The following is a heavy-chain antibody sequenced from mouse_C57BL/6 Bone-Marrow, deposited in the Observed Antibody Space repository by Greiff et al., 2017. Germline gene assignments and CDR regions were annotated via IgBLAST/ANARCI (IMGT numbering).Heavy chain of an antibody. J-gene: IGHJ1*03. Sequence: EVMLVESGGGLVKPGGSLKLSCAASGFTFSSYAMSWVRQTPEKRLEWVATISDGGSYTYYPENVKGRFTISRDNAKNNLYLQMSHLKSEDTAMYYCAREALDFDVWGTGTTVTVSA. CDR1: GFTFSSYA. V-gene: IGHV5-4*01. CDR2: ISDGGSYT. CDR3: AREALDFDV.